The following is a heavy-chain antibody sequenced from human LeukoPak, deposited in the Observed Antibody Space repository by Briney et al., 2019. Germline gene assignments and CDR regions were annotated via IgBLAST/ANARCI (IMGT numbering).Heavy chain of an antibody. Sequence: ASVNVSCKPSGYTLTSYGISWVRQAPGQGLEWMGIINPSGGSTSYAQRFQGRVTTTADESTSTVSMELSSLGSEDTAIYYCAREAVFNSDYDRYPAFDPWGQGTLVTVSS. CDR1: GYTLTSYG. CDR3: AREAVFNSDYDRYPAFDP. D-gene: IGHD3-16*01. V-gene: IGHV1-46*01. CDR2: INPSGGST. J-gene: IGHJ5*02.